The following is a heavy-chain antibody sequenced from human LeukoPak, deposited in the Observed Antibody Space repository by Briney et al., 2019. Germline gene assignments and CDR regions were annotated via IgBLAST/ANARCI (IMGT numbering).Heavy chain of an antibody. J-gene: IGHJ4*02. V-gene: IGHV1-18*01. CDR3: ARRFSSGTYKFFDY. CDR2: ISAYNGNT. Sequence: GASVKVSCKASGYTFTSYGISWVRQAPGQGLEWMGWISAYNGNTNYAQKLQGRVTMTRDMSTSTIYMDLSSLTSEDTAVYYCARRFSSGTYKFFDYWGQGTLVTVSS. D-gene: IGHD3-10*01. CDR1: GYTFTSYG.